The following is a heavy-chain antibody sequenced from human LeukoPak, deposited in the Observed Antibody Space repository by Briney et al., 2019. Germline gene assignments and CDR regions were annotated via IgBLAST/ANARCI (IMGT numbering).Heavy chain of an antibody. CDR2: IVVGSGNT. CDR1: GFTFTSSA. Sequence: SVKVSCKASGFTFTSSAVQWVRQARGQRLEWIGWIVVGSGNTNYAQKFQGRVTITVDESTSTAYMELSSLRSEDTAVYYCAGVDTGYSSSWYVGYFQHWGQGTLVTVSS. CDR3: AGVDTGYSSSWYVGYFQH. J-gene: IGHJ1*01. D-gene: IGHD6-13*01. V-gene: IGHV1-58*01.